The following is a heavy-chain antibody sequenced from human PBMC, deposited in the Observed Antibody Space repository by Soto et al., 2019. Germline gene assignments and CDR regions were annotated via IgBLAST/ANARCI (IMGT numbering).Heavy chain of an antibody. J-gene: IGHJ5*02. V-gene: IGHV4-59*01. D-gene: IGHD5-12*01. CDR2: IHYSGST. CDR1: GGSISTYY. CDR3: ARDLRRPSGATTNWFDP. Sequence: SETLFLTCTVSGGSISTYYWSWIRQAPGKGLEWIGYIHYSGSTNYNPSLKSRLTISVDTSNNQLSLRLTSVTAADTAVYYCARDLRRPSGATTNWFDPWGQGTLVTVSS.